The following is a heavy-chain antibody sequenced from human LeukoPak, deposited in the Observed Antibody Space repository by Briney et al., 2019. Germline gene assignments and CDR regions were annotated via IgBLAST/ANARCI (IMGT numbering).Heavy chain of an antibody. J-gene: IGHJ4*02. CDR2: IYQSGSS. D-gene: IGHD3-3*01. CDR3: ARGVYDDLYYFDF. CDR1: GGSISSGDSY. Sequence: PSETLSLTCTVSGGSISSGDSYWNWVRQPPGKGLEWIGYIYQSGSSYYTPSLTSRVTMSVDTSKNQFSLKLSSVTVTDTAVYYCARGVYDDLYYFDFWGQGTLVTVSS. V-gene: IGHV4-30-4*01.